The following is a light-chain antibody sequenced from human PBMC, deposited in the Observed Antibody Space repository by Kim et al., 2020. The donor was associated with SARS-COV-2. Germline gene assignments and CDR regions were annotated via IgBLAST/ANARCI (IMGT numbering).Light chain of an antibody. J-gene: IGLJ2*01. Sequence: VALGQTVRITCRGDSLRSYYATWYQQKPGQAPVLVIYGKNNRPSGIPDRFSGSSSGNTASLTITGAQAEDEADYYCKSRGTSGNVVLGGGTQLTVL. V-gene: IGLV3-19*01. CDR2: GKN. CDR3: KSRGTSGNVV. CDR1: SLRSYY.